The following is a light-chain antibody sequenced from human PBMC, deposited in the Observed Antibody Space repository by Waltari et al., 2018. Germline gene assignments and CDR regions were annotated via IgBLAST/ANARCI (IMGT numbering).Light chain of an antibody. CDR1: SSDVGSYDY. CDR2: DVN. V-gene: IGLV2-14*03. Sequence: QSALTQPASVSGSPGPSIAISCTGTSSDVGSYDYVSWYQQHPGKAPKLIIFDVNYRPSGVSNRFSSSKSGNTASLTISGRQPEDEADYYCSSYLSTNTEVFGGGTKVTVL. CDR3: SSYLSTNTEV. J-gene: IGLJ2*01.